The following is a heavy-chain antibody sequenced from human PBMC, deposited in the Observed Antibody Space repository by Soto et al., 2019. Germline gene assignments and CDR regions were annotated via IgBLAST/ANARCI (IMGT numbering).Heavy chain of an antibody. CDR1: GFTFSGYY. Sequence: QVQLVESGGGLVKPGGSLRLSCAASGFTFSGYYMSWIRQAPGKGLECISYISSSGDRTKYADSVKGRFTISRDNAKKSLYMQMNTLRAVATAVYYCVREPSYHFDNWGQGTLVTVSS. D-gene: IGHD2-2*01. CDR2: ISSSGDRT. J-gene: IGHJ4*02. CDR3: VREPSYHFDN. V-gene: IGHV3-11*05.